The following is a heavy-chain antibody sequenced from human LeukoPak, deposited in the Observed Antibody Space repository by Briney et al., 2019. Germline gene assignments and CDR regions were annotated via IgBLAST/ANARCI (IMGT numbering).Heavy chain of an antibody. CDR3: AKEGRSLQTY. CDR2: IKEDGTET. D-gene: IGHD5-24*01. J-gene: IGHJ4*02. CDR1: GGSISSGGYY. V-gene: IGHV3-7*03. Sequence: ETLSLTCTVSGGSISSGGYYWSWVRLAPGKGLEWVANIKEDGTETYYVDSVKGRFTTSRDNAKNSLYLQMNSLRVEDTAVYYCAKEGRSLQTYWGQGTLVTVSS.